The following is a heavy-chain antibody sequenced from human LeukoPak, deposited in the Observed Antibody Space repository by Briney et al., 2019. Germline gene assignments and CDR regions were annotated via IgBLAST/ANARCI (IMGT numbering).Heavy chain of an antibody. D-gene: IGHD5-18*01. Sequence: SETLSLTCAVYRGSFSGYYWSWIRQPPGKGLEWIGEVNHRGSTNYNPSLKSRVTVSVDTSKNQFSLKLSAVTAADTAVYYCARAMGTRCSYGYYPYYLDYWGQGTLVTVSS. CDR2: VNHRGST. J-gene: IGHJ4*02. CDR3: ARAMGTRCSYGYYPYYLDY. CDR1: RGSFSGYY. V-gene: IGHV4-34*01.